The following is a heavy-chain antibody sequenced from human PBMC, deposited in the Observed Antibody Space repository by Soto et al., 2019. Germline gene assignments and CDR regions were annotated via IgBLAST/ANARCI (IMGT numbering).Heavy chain of an antibody. V-gene: IGHV4-38-2*01. J-gene: IGHJ5*02. Sequence: SETLSLTCAVSGYSISSDSYWGWIRQPPGKGLEWIGSIYHGGGTYYNPSLKSRVTISVDKSRNQFSLKLTSVTAADTAVYYCARGLYTYGYNWFDPWGQGTLVTVPQ. CDR2: IYHGGGT. CDR3: ARGLYTYGYNWFDP. CDR1: GYSISSDSY. D-gene: IGHD5-18*01.